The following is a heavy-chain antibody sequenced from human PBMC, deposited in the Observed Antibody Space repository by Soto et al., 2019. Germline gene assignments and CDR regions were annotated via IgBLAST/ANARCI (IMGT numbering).Heavy chain of an antibody. CDR2: MNPNSGNT. V-gene: IGHV1-8*01. D-gene: IGHD3-3*01. CDR3: ARGRNAITIFGVVIFQGWFDP. CDR1: GYTFTCYD. Sequence: ASVKVSCKASGYTFTCYDINWVRQATGQGLEWMGWMNPNSGNTGYAQKFQGRVTMTRNTSISTAYMELSSLRSEDTAMYYCARGRNAITIFGVVIFQGWFDPWGQGTLVTVSS. J-gene: IGHJ5*02.